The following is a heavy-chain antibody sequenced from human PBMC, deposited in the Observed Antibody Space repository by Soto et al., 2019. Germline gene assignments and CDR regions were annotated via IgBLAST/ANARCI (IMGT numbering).Heavy chain of an antibody. V-gene: IGHV3-30*03. J-gene: IGHJ4*02. CDR3: ATLSVTSRPFDY. D-gene: IGHD6-6*01. CDR1: GFTFRTYG. Sequence: QVQLVESGGSVVQPGSSLRLSCAASGFTFRTYGMHWVRQAAGKGLEWLALISNSGTDAYYADSVKGRFTISRDNSKNTLFLQMNSLRAEDTAVYYCATLSVTSRPFDYWGQGTQVTVSS. CDR2: ISNSGTDA.